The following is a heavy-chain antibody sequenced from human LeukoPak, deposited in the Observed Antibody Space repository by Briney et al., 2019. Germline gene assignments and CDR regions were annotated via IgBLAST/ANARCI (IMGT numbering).Heavy chain of an antibody. CDR1: GYSISSGYY. CDR2: IYHSGST. D-gene: IGHD3-10*01. CDR3: ARGGYYGSGNDFRFDP. Sequence: SETLSLTCTVSGYSISSGYYWGWIRQPPGEGLEWIGSIYHSGSTYYNPSLKSRVTISVDTSKNQFSLKLSSVTAADTAVYYCARGGYYGSGNDFRFDPWGQGTLVTVSS. J-gene: IGHJ5*02. V-gene: IGHV4-38-2*02.